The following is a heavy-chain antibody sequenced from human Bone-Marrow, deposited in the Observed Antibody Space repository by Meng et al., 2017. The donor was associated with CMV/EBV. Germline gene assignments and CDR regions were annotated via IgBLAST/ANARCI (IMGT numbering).Heavy chain of an antibody. Sequence: SEPLSLTCAVYGGSFSGYYWSWIRQPPGKGLEWIGEINHSGSTNYNPSLKSRVTISVDTSKNQFSLKLRSVTAADTAVYYCVGTTVTSAYYYYGMAVWGQGTTVTVSS. V-gene: IGHV4-34*01. J-gene: IGHJ6*02. D-gene: IGHD4-17*01. CDR2: INHSGST. CDR3: VGTTVTSAYYYYGMAV. CDR1: GGSFSGYY.